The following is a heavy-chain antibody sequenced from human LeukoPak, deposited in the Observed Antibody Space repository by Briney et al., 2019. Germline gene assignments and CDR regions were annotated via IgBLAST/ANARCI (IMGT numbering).Heavy chain of an antibody. V-gene: IGHV3-64*01. Sequence: GGSLRLSCAASGFTFSSYAMHWVRQAPGKGLGYVSAINSSGGSTYYANSVKGRFTISRDNSKNTLYLQMGSLRAEDMAVYYCARGGYRYYADYWGQGTLVTVSS. D-gene: IGHD2-2*01. J-gene: IGHJ4*02. CDR1: GFTFSSYA. CDR2: INSSGGST. CDR3: ARGGYRYYADY.